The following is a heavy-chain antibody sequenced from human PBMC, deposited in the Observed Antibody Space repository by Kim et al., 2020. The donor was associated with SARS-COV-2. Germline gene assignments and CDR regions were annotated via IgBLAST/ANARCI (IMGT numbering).Heavy chain of an antibody. D-gene: IGHD6-13*01. V-gene: IGHV4-59*08. J-gene: IGHJ5*02. Sequence: LKSRVTISVDTSKNQFSLKLSSVTAADTAVYYCARLPPVYSSSWSNWFDPWGQGTLVTVSS. CDR3: ARLPPVYSSSWSNWFDP.